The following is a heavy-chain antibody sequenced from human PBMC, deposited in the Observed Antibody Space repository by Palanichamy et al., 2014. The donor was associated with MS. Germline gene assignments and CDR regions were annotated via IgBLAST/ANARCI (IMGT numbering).Heavy chain of an antibody. V-gene: IGHV1-46*01. J-gene: IGHJ4*02. CDR2: INPSGGST. D-gene: IGHD3-22*01. CDR3: ARVYYDSSGYYVGLDY. Sequence: QMQLVQSGAEVKKPGASVKVSCKASGYTFINYYVHWVRQAPGQGLEWMGVINPSGGSTTYAQKFQGRVTVTRDTSTSTVYMELSSLRSEDTAVYYCARVYYDSSGYYVGLDYWGQGTLVTVSS. CDR1: GYTFINYY.